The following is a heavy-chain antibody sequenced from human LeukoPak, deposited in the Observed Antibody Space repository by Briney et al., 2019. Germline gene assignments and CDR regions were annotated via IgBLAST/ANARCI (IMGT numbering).Heavy chain of an antibody. J-gene: IGHJ4*02. Sequence: SETLSLTCTVSGGSISSYYWSWIRQPPGKGLEWIGYIYYSGSTNYNPSLESRVTISVNTSKNQFSLKLSSVTAADTAVYYCARDLTPYYWGQGTLVTVSS. CDR3: ARDLTPYY. V-gene: IGHV4-59*01. CDR1: GGSISSYY. CDR2: IYYSGST.